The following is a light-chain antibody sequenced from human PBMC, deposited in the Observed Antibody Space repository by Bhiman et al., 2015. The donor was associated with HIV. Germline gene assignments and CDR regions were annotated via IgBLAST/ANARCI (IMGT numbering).Light chain of an antibody. CDR1: SSNIEAGYD. V-gene: IGLV1-40*01. Sequence: QLVLTQPPSVSGASGQRVTISCTGSSSNIEAGYDVHWYQQFPGSAPKLLIYNNNNRPSGVPDRFSVSKSGTSASLAITGLQAEDEADYYCSSYTSSSSYVFGTGTKVTVL. CDR2: NNN. CDR3: SSYTSSSSYV. J-gene: IGLJ1*01.